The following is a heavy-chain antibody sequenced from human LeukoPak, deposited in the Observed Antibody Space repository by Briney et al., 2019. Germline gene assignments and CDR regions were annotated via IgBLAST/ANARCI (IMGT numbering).Heavy chain of an antibody. D-gene: IGHD4-17*01. V-gene: IGHV3-11*04. CDR3: ARGEVYGESPFDY. J-gene: IGHJ4*02. Sequence: PGGPLRLSCTASGFTFSVYYMSWIRQAPGKGLEWVTYISSSASTMYYADSVKGRFTISRDNAKNSLYLQMNSLRAEDTAVYYCARGEVYGESPFDYWGQGTLVTVSS. CDR2: ISSSASTM. CDR1: GFTFSVYY.